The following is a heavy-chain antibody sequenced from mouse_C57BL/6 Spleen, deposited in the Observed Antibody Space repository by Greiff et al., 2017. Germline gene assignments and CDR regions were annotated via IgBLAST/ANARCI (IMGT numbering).Heavy chain of an antibody. J-gene: IGHJ2*01. D-gene: IGHD4-1*02. CDR1: GYSITSYY. CDR2: ISYSGST. Sequence: EVKLVESGPGLAKPSQSLSLSCSVSGYSITSYYLNWIRKCPGNKLEYIGYISYSGSTYYYPSLKSRISITRDTSKNQYYLQLNSVTTEETATYYCAKGTNWGYWGQGTTRTVS. V-gene: IGHV3-8*01. CDR3: AKGTNWGY.